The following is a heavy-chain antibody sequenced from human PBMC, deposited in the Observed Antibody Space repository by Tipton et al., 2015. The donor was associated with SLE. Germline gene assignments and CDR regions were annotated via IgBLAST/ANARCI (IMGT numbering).Heavy chain of an antibody. J-gene: IGHJ5*02. D-gene: IGHD6-13*01. CDR2: ISSSGSTI. CDR3: ARDGGDPIAAAADWFDP. Sequence: SLRLSCAASGFTFSSYEMNWVRQAPGKGLEWVSYISSSGSTIYYADSVKGRFTISRDNAKNPLYLQMNSLRAEDTAVYYCARDGGDPIAAAADWFDPWGQGTLVTVSS. V-gene: IGHV3-48*03. CDR1: GFTFSSYE.